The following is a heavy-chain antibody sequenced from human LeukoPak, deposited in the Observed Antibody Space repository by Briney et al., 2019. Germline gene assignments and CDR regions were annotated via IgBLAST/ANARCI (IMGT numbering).Heavy chain of an antibody. CDR3: ARSNYDL. J-gene: IGHJ4*02. V-gene: IGHV3-7*01. Sequence: GGSLRLSCAASGFIFSSLWMSWVRQAPGKGLEWVASMKPDGSDKYYVDSVEGRFTISRDNTKNSLFLQMDSLRAEDTAVYYCARSNYDLRGQGTLVTVSS. CDR1: GFIFSSLW. D-gene: IGHD3-3*01. CDR2: MKPDGSDK.